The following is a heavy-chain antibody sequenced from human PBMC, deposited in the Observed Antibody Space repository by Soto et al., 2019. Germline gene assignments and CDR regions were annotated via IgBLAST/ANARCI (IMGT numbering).Heavy chain of an antibody. D-gene: IGHD1-26*01. CDR2: INHSGIT. V-gene: IGHV4-34*01. Sequence: LETLSLTCAVYGGSFSDYYWSWIRQHPGKGLEWIGEINHSGITTYNPSLKSRVTISVDGSKNHFSLELSSVTAADTAVYYCAREGGSGRQDRYFDVWCRGSLVTVSA. CDR1: GGSFSDYY. J-gene: IGHJ2*01. CDR3: AREGGSGRQDRYFDV.